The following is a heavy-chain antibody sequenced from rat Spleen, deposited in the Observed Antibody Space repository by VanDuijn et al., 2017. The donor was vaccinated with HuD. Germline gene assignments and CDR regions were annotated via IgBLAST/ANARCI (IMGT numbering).Heavy chain of an antibody. D-gene: IGHD3-2*01. CDR3: ARPLALNWFAY. Sequence: EVQLVESGGGLVQPGRSLKLSCAASGFTFSNYYMAWVRQAPMKGLEWVATIIYDGSRTYYPDSVKGRFTISRDNAKSTLYLQMDSLRSEDTATYFCARPLALNWFAYWGQGTLVTVSS. CDR1: GFTFSNYY. J-gene: IGHJ3*01. V-gene: IGHV5S10*01. CDR2: IIYDGSRT.